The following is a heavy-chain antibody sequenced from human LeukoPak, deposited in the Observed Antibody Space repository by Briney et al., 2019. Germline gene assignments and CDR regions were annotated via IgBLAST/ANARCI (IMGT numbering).Heavy chain of an antibody. Sequence: GGSLRLSCAASGFTFSSYGMPWVRQAPGKGLEWVAFIRYDGSNKYYADSVKGRFTISRDNSKNTLYLQMNSLRAEDTAVYYCAKDMAATLDYWGQGTLVTVSS. J-gene: IGHJ4*02. CDR2: IRYDGSNK. CDR3: AKDMAATLDY. D-gene: IGHD6-25*01. V-gene: IGHV3-30*02. CDR1: GFTFSSYG.